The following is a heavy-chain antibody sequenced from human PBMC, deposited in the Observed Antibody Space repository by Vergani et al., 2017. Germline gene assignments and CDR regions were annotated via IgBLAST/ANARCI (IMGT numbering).Heavy chain of an antibody. J-gene: IGHJ6*02. CDR3: ARGGVDTAMVIVHYYYGMDG. Sequence: QVQLQESGPGLVKPSQTLSLTCTVSGGSISSGSYYWSWIRQPAGKGLEWIGRIYTSGSTNYNPSLKSRVTISVDTSKNQFSLKLSSVTAADTAVYYCARGGVDTAMVIVHYYYGMDGWGQXP. CDR2: IYTSGST. V-gene: IGHV4-61*02. CDR1: GGSISSGSYY. D-gene: IGHD5-18*01.